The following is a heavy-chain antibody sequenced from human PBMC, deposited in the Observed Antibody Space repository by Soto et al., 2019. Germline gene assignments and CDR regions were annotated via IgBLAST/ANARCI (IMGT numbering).Heavy chain of an antibody. CDR2: IYPGDSYT. D-gene: IGHD3-22*01. CDR1: GYSFTSYW. J-gene: IGHJ4*02. V-gene: IGHV5-51*01. Sequence: GGSLMIYCKCSGYSFTSYWIGWVREMPGKGLEWVGIIYPGDSYTRYSPAFQGQVTISADKSTSTAYLQWRSMKASDTAMYYCARHNQYYDSNYWGQGTLVTV. CDR3: ARHNQYYDSNY.